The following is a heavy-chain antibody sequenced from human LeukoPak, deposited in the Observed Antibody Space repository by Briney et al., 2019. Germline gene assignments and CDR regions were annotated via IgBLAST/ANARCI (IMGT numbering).Heavy chain of an antibody. V-gene: IGHV3-23*01. CDR2: ISGSGGST. CDR3: ARELLGAGWELVWLGYYFDY. Sequence: GGSLRLSSAASGFTFRSYAMSGVRQAPGKGLEWVSAISGSGGSTYYADSVKGRFTISRDNSKNTLYLQMNSLRAEDTAVYYCARELLGAGWELVWLGYYFDYWGQGTLVTVSS. CDR1: GFTFRSYA. J-gene: IGHJ4*02. D-gene: IGHD1-26*01.